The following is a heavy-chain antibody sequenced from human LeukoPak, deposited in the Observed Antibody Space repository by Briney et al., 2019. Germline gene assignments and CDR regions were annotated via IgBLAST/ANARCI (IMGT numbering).Heavy chain of an antibody. Sequence: LAGGSLRLSCATSGFTFNNNAMSWVRQAPGKRLEWVSAINGGGDATEYADSVKGRFTISRDNSKNTLYLQMNSLRPEDTAVYYCARCTASCYANAFDVWGQGTLLTVSS. D-gene: IGHD2-2*01. CDR1: GFTFNNNA. J-gene: IGHJ3*01. V-gene: IGHV3-23*01. CDR2: INGGGDAT. CDR3: ARCTASCYANAFDV.